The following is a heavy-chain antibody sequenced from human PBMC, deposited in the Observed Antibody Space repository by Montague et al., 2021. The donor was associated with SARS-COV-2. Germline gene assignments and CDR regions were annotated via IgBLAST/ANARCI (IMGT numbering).Heavy chain of an antibody. V-gene: IGHV4-39*01. Sequence: SETLSLTCTVSGGSISSSSYYWGWIRQPPGKGLEWIGSIYYSGSTYYNPSLKSRVTISVDTSKNQFSLKLSSVTAADTAVYYCARFPTSYYYDSKAAPATPCAFDIWGQGTMVTVSS. CDR3: ARFPTSYYYDSKAAPATPCAFDI. CDR1: GGSISSSSYY. J-gene: IGHJ3*02. D-gene: IGHD3-22*01. CDR2: IYYSGST.